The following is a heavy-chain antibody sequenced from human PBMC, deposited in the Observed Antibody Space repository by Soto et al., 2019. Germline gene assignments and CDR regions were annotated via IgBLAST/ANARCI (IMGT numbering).Heavy chain of an antibody. CDR3: ARDFTVAPHFPGFSP. V-gene: IGHV3-48*01. D-gene: IGHD2-15*01. CDR1: GFTSSSYS. CDR2: ISSSSSTI. Sequence: GGSLRLSCAASGFTSSSYSMNWVRQAPGKGLEWVSYISSSSSTIYYADSVKGRFTISRDNSKNTLYLQMNSLRAEDTAVYYCARDFTVAPHFPGFSPGGQGTLFTVP. J-gene: IGHJ5*02.